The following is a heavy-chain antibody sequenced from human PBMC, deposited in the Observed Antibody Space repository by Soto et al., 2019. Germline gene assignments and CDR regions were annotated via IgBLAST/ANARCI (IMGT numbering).Heavy chain of an antibody. V-gene: IGHV4-38-2*01. CDR1: GYSISSGYY. CDR3: AKPLYDDVVVTYGMDV. D-gene: IGHD3-22*01. J-gene: IGHJ6*02. Sequence: SETLSLTCAVSGYSISSGYYWGWIRQPPGKGLEWIGSIYHSGSTYYNPSLKSRVTISVGTSKNQFSRKLSSVTAADTAVYYCAKPLYDDVVVTYGMDVWGQGTTVTVSS. CDR2: IYHSGST.